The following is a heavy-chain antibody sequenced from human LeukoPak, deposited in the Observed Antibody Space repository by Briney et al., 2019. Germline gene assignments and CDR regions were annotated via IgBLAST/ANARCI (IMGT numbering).Heavy chain of an antibody. CDR2: ISSSSSTI. CDR1: GFTFSDHY. Sequence: GGSLRLSCAASGFTFSDHYMGWIRQAPGKGLEWIAYISSSSSTIYYADSVKGRFTISRDNAKNSLFLQMNSLRAEDTAVYYCARTASYHFDTTNYWGQGTLVTVSS. CDR3: ARTASYHFDTTNY. J-gene: IGHJ4*02. V-gene: IGHV3-11*04. D-gene: IGHD3-22*01.